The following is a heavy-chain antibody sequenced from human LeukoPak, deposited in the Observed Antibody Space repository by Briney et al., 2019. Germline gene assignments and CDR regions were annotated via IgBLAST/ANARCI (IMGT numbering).Heavy chain of an antibody. CDR3: ASHIGKERSGNFDY. V-gene: IGHV3-23*01. Sequence: PGGSLRLSRAASGFTFSSYAMSWVRQAPGKGLEWVSAISGSGGSTYYADSVKGRFTISRDNSKNTLYLQMNSLRAEDTAVYYCASHIGKERSGNFDYWGQGTLVTVSS. CDR2: ISGSGGST. D-gene: IGHD1-1*01. CDR1: GFTFSSYA. J-gene: IGHJ4*02.